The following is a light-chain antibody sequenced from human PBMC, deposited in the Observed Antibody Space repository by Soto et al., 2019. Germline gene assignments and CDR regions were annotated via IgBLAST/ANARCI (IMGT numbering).Light chain of an antibody. Sequence: DIQMTQSPSTLSGSVGDRVTITCRASQTISSWLAWYQQKPGKAPKLLIYKASTLESGVPSRFRGTASGTEFTLTISSLQPDDYASYYCQEHGTYPLTFGGGTKVEIK. V-gene: IGKV1-5*03. CDR1: QTISSW. J-gene: IGKJ4*01. CDR3: QEHGTYPLT. CDR2: KAS.